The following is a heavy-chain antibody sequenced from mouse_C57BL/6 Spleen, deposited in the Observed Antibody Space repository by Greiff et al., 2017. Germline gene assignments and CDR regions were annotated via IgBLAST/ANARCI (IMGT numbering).Heavy chain of an antibody. CDR1: GYSFTGYF. Sequence: EVQLQQSGPELVKPGDSVKISCKASGYSFTGYFMNWVMQSHGKSLEWIGRINPYNGDTFYNQKFKGKATLTVDKSSSTAHMELRSLTSEDSAVYYCARSGHYYGSSGFDYWGQGTTLTVSS. D-gene: IGHD1-1*01. V-gene: IGHV1-20*01. CDR3: ARSGHYYGSSGFDY. J-gene: IGHJ2*01. CDR2: INPYNGDT.